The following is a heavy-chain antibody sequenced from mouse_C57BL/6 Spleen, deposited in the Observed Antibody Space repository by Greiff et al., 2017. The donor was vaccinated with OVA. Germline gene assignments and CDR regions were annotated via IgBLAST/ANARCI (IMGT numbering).Heavy chain of an antibody. V-gene: IGHV1-62-2*01. D-gene: IGHD1-1*01. CDR3: ARNEERYYYGSSYDSAWVAY. Sequence: VQLVESGAELVKPGASVKLSCKASGYTFTEYTIHWVKQSSGQGLEWIGLFSPGSGSIKYNAKFKDKATLHADNSSCTVNLERSRLTSEDSAVYFCARNEERYYYGSSYDSAWVAYWGQGTLVTGAA. CDR1: GYTFTEYT. CDR2: FSPGSGSI. J-gene: IGHJ3*01.